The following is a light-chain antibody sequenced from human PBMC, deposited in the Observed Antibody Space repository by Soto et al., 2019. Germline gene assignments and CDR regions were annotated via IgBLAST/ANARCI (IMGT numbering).Light chain of an antibody. V-gene: IGLV2-14*01. CDR2: EVT. J-gene: IGLJ1*01. CDR1: SSDVGAYNY. Sequence: QSVLTQPVSVSGSPGQSITISCSGTSSDVGAYNYVSRYQQHPDKAPKLMIYEVTTRPSGVSDRFSGSKSGNTASLTISGLQAEDEADYHCSSYSSNSTLYVFGTGTKVTVL. CDR3: SSYSSNSTLYV.